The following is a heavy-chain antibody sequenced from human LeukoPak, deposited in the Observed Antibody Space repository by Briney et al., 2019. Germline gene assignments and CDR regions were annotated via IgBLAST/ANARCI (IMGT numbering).Heavy chain of an antibody. CDR2: VYHSGST. V-gene: IGHV4-38-2*01. J-gene: IGHJ4*02. CDR3: ARNDSSGYFDY. D-gene: IGHD3-22*01. CDR1: DYSISSGNY. Sequence: SETLSLTCDVSDYSISSGNYWGWIRQPPGKGLEWIGSVYHSGSTHYSPSLKSRVTIAVDTSKNQFSLKLSSVTAADTAVYYCARNDSSGYFDYWGQGTPVTVSS.